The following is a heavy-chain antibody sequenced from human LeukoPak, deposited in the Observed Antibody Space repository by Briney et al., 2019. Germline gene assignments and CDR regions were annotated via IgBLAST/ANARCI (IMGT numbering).Heavy chain of an antibody. CDR2: ISGSGGST. D-gene: IGHD6-13*01. V-gene: IGHV3-23*01. CDR1: GFTFSSYA. CDR3: ATRFTSSWTGY. Sequence: PGGSLRLSCAASGFTFSSYAMSWVRQAPGKGLEWVSAISGSGGSTYYADSVKGRFTISRDNSKNTLYLQMSSLRAEDTAVYYCATRFTSSWTGYWGQGTLVTVSS. J-gene: IGHJ4*02.